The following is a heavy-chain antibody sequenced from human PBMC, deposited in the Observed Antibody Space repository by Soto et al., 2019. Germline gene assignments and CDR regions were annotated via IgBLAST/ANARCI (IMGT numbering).Heavy chain of an antibody. V-gene: IGHV4-31*02. CDR3: ARYFGWLSGFDI. D-gene: IGHD3-9*01. CDR2: IFYTGST. Sequence: WIRQHPGKGLECIGYIFYTGSTYYNPTLKSRVTMSVDTSKRQFSLNLSSLTAADTAVYYCARYFGWLSGFDIWGYGTMVS. J-gene: IGHJ3*02.